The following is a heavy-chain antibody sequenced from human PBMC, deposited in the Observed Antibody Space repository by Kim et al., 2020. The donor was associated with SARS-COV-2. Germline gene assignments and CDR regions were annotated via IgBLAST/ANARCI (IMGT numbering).Heavy chain of an antibody. CDR1: GYTLTELS. CDR3: ATASKGWSIVGATPVFNYYYGMDV. Sequence: ASVKVSCKVSGYTLTELSMHWVRQAPGKGLEWMGGFDPEDGETIYAQKFQGRVTMTEDTSTDTAYMELSSLRSEDTAVYYCATASKGWSIVGATPVFNYYYGMDVWGQGTTVTVSS. CDR2: FDPEDGET. V-gene: IGHV1-24*01. J-gene: IGHJ6*02. D-gene: IGHD1-26*01.